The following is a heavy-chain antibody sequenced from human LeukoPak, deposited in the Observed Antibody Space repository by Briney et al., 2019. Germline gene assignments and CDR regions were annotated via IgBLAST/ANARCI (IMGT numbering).Heavy chain of an antibody. CDR1: GVSISSSSYY. Sequence: SETLSLTCTVSGVSISSSSYYWGWIRQPPGKGLEWIGSIYYSGSTYYNPSLKSRVTISVDTSKNQFSLKLSSVTAADTAVYYCARHQPKAYWFDPWGQGTLVTVSS. V-gene: IGHV4-39*01. J-gene: IGHJ5*02. CDR3: ARHQPKAYWFDP. CDR2: IYYSGST.